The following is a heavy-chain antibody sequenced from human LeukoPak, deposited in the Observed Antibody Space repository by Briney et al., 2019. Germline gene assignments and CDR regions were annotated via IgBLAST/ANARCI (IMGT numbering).Heavy chain of an antibody. J-gene: IGHJ4*02. CDR1: GGSISSYY. CDR2: INHSGST. Sequence: SETLSLTCTVSGGSISSYYWSWIRQPPGEGLEWIGEINHSGSTNYNPSLKSRVTISVDTSKNQFSLKLSSVTAADTAVYYCTITMVRGVIEAFDYWGQGTLVTVSS. CDR3: TITMVRGVIEAFDY. D-gene: IGHD3-10*01. V-gene: IGHV4-34*01.